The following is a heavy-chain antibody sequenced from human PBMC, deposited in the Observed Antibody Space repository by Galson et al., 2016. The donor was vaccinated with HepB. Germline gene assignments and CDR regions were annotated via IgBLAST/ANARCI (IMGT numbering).Heavy chain of an antibody. CDR2: IRGDGTSI. CDR3: VRGVEGWSLFDY. V-gene: IGHV3-74*01. CDR1: GFSISAYW. J-gene: IGHJ4*02. Sequence: SLRLSCAASGFSISAYWMHWVRQAPGKGLVCVSRIRGDGTSISYADSVEGRFTVSRDNAKNTLYLEMSSLRAEDTAVYYCVRGVEGWSLFDYWGQGTLVTASS.